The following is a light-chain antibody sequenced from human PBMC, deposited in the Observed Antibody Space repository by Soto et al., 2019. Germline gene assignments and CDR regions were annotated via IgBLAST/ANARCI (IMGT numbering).Light chain of an antibody. CDR1: QTISSW. Sequence: MQKTQRSSNRCGAVGDRFTRTCRASQTISSWLAWYQQKPGKAPKLLIYKASTLKSGVPSRFSGSGSGTEFTLTISSLQPDDFATYYCQHYNSYSEAFGQGTKVDNK. CDR3: QHYNSYSEA. CDR2: KAS. J-gene: IGKJ1*01. V-gene: IGKV1-5*03.